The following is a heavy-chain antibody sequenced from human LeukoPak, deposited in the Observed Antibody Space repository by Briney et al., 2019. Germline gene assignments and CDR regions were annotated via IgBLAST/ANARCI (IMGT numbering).Heavy chain of an antibody. D-gene: IGHD1-26*01. J-gene: IGHJ4*02. V-gene: IGHV4-59*08. CDR2: IYYSGST. Sequence: SETLSLTCTVSGGSISSYYWSWIRQPPGKGLEWIGYIYYSGSTNYNPSLKSRVTISVDTSKNQFSLKLSSVTAADTAVYYCASYYSGSYYFDYWGQGTQVTVSS. CDR1: GGSISSYY. CDR3: ASYYSGSYYFDY.